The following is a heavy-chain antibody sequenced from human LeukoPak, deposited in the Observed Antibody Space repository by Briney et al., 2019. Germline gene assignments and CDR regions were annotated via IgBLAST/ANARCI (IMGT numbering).Heavy chain of an antibody. CDR1: GHSISSGYY. CDR2: IYTSGST. V-gene: IGHV4-4*07. J-gene: IGHJ4*02. CDR3: ARDRYYYDSSGPRFDY. Sequence: SETLSLTCTVSGHSISSGYYWGWIRQPAGKGLEWIGRIYTSGSTNYNPSLKSRVTMSVDTSKNQFSLKLSSVTAADTAVYYCARDRYYYDSSGPRFDYWGQGTLVTVSS. D-gene: IGHD3-22*01.